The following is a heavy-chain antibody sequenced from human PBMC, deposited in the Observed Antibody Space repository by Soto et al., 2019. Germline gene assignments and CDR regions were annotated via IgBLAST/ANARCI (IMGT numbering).Heavy chain of an antibody. CDR2: ISSSSSYT. Sequence: PGGSLRLSCAASGFTFSDYYISWIRQAPGKGLEWVSYISSSSSYTNYADSVKGRFTISRDNAKNSLYLQMNSLRAEDTAVYYCARVSDSSGWYVYVYWGQGTLVTVSS. CDR1: GFTFSDYY. V-gene: IGHV3-11*06. CDR3: ARVSDSSGWYVYVY. J-gene: IGHJ4*02. D-gene: IGHD6-19*01.